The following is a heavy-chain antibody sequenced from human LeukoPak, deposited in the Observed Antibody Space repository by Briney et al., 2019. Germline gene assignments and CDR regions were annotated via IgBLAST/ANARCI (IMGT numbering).Heavy chain of an antibody. V-gene: IGHV3-7*01. D-gene: IGHD4-17*01. J-gene: IGHJ4*02. CDR3: ARVASGDYFDY. CDR2: IKQDGSEK. Sequence: PGGSLRLSCAASRFTCSNYWMSWVRQAPGKGLEWVANIKQDGSEKYYVDSVKGRFTISRDNAKNSLYLQMDSLRAEDTGVYYCARVASGDYFDYWGQGTLVTVSS. CDR1: RFTCSNYW.